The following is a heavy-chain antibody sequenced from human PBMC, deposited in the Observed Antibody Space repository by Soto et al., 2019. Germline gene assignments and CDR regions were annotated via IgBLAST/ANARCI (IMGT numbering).Heavy chain of an antibody. CDR1: GFTFSSYA. J-gene: IGHJ4*02. CDR3: ARTDDYGDYTPGWFDY. V-gene: IGHV3-30-3*01. Sequence: QVQLVESGGGVVLPGRSLRLSCAASGFTFSSYAMHWVRQAPGKGLEWVAVISYDGSNKYYADSVKGRFTISRDNSKNTLYLQMNSLRAEDTAVYYCARTDDYGDYTPGWFDYWGQGTLVTVSS. CDR2: ISYDGSNK. D-gene: IGHD4-17*01.